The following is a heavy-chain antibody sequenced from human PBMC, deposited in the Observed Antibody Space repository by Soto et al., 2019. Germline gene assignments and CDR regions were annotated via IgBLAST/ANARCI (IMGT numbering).Heavy chain of an antibody. CDR3: AADPYYDFWSGYYFGYYGMDV. J-gene: IGHJ6*02. D-gene: IGHD3-3*01. CDR1: GFTFTSSA. V-gene: IGHV1-58*01. CDR2: IVVGSGNT. Sequence: ASVKVSCKASGFTFTSSAVQWVRQARGQRLEWIGWIVVGSGNTNYAQKFQERVTITRDMSTSTAYMELSSLRSEDTAVYYCAADPYYDFWSGYYFGYYGMDVWGQGTTVTVSS.